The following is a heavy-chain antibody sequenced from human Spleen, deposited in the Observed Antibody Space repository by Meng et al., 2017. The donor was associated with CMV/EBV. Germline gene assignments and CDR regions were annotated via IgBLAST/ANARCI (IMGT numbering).Heavy chain of an antibody. Sequence: SLKISCTASGFTFDDFAMHWVRQTPGEGLEWVSGISGNTGFIGYADSVKGRFTISRDNAKKTLSLQMNTLRAEDTALYYCAREATADLWSSYYEHLDYWGQGTLVTVSS. CDR2: ISGNTGFI. CDR1: GFTFDDFA. D-gene: IGHD3-3*01. J-gene: IGHJ4*02. V-gene: IGHV3-9*01. CDR3: AREATADLWSSYYEHLDY.